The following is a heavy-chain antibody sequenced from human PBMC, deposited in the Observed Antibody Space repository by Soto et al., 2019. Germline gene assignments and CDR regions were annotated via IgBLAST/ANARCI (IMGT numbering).Heavy chain of an antibody. CDR3: AKDIEEVVYYYGMDV. V-gene: IGHV3-30*18. D-gene: IGHD1-26*01. Sequence: VQLVESGGGVVQPGESLRLSCAASGFTFSSYGMHWVRQAPGKGREWVALISYDGNNIYYGDSVKGRFTIFRDNSKNTLFLQMNSLRAEDTAVYYCAKDIEEVVYYYGMDVWGQGTTVTVSS. J-gene: IGHJ6*02. CDR2: ISYDGNNI. CDR1: GFTFSSYG.